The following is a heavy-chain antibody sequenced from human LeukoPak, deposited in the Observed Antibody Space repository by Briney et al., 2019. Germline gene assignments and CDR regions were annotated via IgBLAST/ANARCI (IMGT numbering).Heavy chain of an antibody. CDR2: IKQDGSEK. CDR3: ARDLWYSSGWYHYYYYYMDV. CDR1: GFTFSSYW. D-gene: IGHD6-19*01. Sequence: GGSLRLSRAASGFTFSSYWTSWVRQAPGKGLEWVANIKQDGSEKYYVDSVKGRFTISRDNAKNSLYLQMNSLRAEDTAVYYCARDLWYSSGWYHYYYYYMDVWGKGTTVTVSS. J-gene: IGHJ6*03. V-gene: IGHV3-7*01.